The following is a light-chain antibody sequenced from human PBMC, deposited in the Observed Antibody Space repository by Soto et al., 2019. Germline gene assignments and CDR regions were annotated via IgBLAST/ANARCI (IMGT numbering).Light chain of an antibody. J-gene: IGKJ3*01. CDR2: AAS. V-gene: IGKV1-12*01. CDR1: HGVSSW. Sequence: DIQMTQAPSSVSASVGDRVTITCRASHGVSSWLAWYQQKPGKAPKLLIYAASSLQSGVPSRFSGSGSGAECHLTISSLQPEDFATYYCPQANGLPFTFSPGTKNDIK. CDR3: PQANGLPFT.